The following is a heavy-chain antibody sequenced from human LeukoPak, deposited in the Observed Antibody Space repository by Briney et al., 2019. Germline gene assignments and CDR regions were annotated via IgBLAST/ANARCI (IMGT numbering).Heavy chain of an antibody. V-gene: IGHV4-61*02. J-gene: IGHJ4*02. CDR2: IYTSGST. D-gene: IGHD2-21*02. CDR3: ARGTLRGDGDYYFDY. Sequence: SETLSLTCTVSGGSISSGSYYWSWIRQPAGKGLEWIGRIYTSGSTNYNPSLKSRVTISVDTSKNQFSLKLSSVTAGDTAVYYCARGTLRGDGDYYFDYWGQGTLVTVSS. CDR1: GGSISSGSYY.